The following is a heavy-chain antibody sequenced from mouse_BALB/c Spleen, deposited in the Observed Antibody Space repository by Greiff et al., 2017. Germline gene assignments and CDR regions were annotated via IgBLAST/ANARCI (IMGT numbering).Heavy chain of an antibody. Sequence: QVQLQQSGAELVKPGASVKLSCTASGYTFTSYWMHWVKQRPGQGLEWIGEIYPSNGRTNYNEKFKSKATLTVDKSSPSAYMQLSSLTAEDAAVDDSAGTVWLLGAMDYWGQGTSVTVSA. CDR2: IYPSNGRT. CDR1: GYTFTSYW. J-gene: IGHJ4*01. D-gene: IGHD2-3*01. V-gene: IGHV1S81*02. CDR3: AGTVWLLGAMDY.